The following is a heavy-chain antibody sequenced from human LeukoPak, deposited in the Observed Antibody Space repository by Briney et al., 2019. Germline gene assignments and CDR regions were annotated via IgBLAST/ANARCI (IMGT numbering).Heavy chain of an antibody. CDR1: GYTFTNYG. J-gene: IGHJ4*02. Sequence: GASVKVSCKASGYTFTNYGITWVRQAPGQGLEWMGWISGYNGNTNYAQNFQGRVTMTTDTSTSTAYMGLRSLRSDDTAVYYCARGGATVTTHFDYWGLGTLVTVSS. V-gene: IGHV1-18*01. CDR3: ARGGATVTTHFDY. D-gene: IGHD4-17*01. CDR2: ISGYNGNT.